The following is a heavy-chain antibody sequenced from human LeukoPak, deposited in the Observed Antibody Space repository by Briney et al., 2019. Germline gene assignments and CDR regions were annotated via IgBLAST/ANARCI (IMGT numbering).Heavy chain of an antibody. J-gene: IGHJ4*02. CDR3: ARDSEHLNFDS. Sequence: SGGSLRLSCAACGFTFCYYWINWVRQAPGKGLEWVANIKEDGSEKYYVDSVKGRFTISRDNAKNSLYLQMNSLRPEDTALYYCARDSEHLNFDSWGQGTLVTVSS. D-gene: IGHD1/OR15-1a*01. CDR2: IKEDGSEK. V-gene: IGHV3-7*04. CDR1: GFTFCYYW.